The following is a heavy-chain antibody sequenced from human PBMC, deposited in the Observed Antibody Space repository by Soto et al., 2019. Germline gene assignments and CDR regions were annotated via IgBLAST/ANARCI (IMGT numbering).Heavy chain of an antibody. CDR1: GGSIDDYY. Sequence: NPSETLSLTCTVFGGSIDDYYWSWIRQSPGKGLEWIGHISDRGTTDYNPSLKSRVTISVDRSKKQFSLKVTSVTAADTAVYYCARDRWTARANWFDPWGQGTLVTVSS. J-gene: IGHJ5*02. V-gene: IGHV4-59*01. CDR2: ISDRGTT. D-gene: IGHD3-16*02. CDR3: ARDRWTARANWFDP.